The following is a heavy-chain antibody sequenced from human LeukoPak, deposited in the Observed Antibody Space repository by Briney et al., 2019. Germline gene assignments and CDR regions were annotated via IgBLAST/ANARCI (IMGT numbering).Heavy chain of an antibody. J-gene: IGHJ3*01. Sequence: GGSLRLSCAASRFTVSSYGMTWVRLAPGEGLEWVSAFSATDGSAQYAESVKGRFTISRDNSKNSLYLQMNSLRDEDTAVYYCAKARIAAAGTGAFDVWGQGTMVTVSS. CDR3: AKARIAAAGTGAFDV. V-gene: IGHV3-23*01. CDR1: RFTVSSYG. D-gene: IGHD6-13*01. CDR2: FSATDGSA.